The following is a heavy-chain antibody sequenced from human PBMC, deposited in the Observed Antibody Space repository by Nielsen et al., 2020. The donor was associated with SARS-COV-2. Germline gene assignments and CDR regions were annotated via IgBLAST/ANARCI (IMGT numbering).Heavy chain of an antibody. D-gene: IGHD6-19*01. CDR2: IYPGDSYT. Sequence: GESLKISCEVSGYSFTSYWIGWLRQMPGKGLEWMGIIYPGDSYTTYSPSFQGQVTISADKSLSAAYLQWTSLKASDTAMYYCARHEVPFSVAGIWGQGTLVTVSS. CDR1: GYSFTSYW. CDR3: ARHEVPFSVAGI. J-gene: IGHJ4*02. V-gene: IGHV5-51*01.